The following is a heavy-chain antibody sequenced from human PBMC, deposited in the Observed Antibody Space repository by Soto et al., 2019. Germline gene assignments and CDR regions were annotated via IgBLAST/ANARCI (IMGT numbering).Heavy chain of an antibody. D-gene: IGHD3-3*01. V-gene: IGHV1-3*01. Sequence: PSVKVSCKASGYTFTSYAMHWVRQAPGQRLEWMGWINAGNGNTKYSQKFQGRVTITRDTSASTAYMELSSLRSEDTAVYYCARARTIFGVASTGDWGQGTLVTVAS. CDR3: ARARTIFGVASTGD. J-gene: IGHJ4*02. CDR2: INAGNGNT. CDR1: GYTFTSYA.